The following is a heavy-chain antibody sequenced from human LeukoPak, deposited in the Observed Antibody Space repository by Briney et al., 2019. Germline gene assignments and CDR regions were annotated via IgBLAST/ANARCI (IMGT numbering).Heavy chain of an antibody. Sequence: SETLSLTCTVSGGSISSSSYYWGWIRQPPGKGLEWIGSIYYSGSTYYNPSLKSRVTISVDTSKNQFSLKLSSVTAADTAVYYCARAQSWVITFGGVIVIDAFDIWGQGTMVTVSS. CDR2: IYYSGST. V-gene: IGHV4-39*07. CDR1: GGSISSSSYY. J-gene: IGHJ3*02. D-gene: IGHD3-16*02. CDR3: ARAQSWVITFGGVIVIDAFDI.